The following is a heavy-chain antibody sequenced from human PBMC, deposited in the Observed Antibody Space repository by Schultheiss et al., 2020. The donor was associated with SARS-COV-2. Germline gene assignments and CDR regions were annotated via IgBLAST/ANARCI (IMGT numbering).Heavy chain of an antibody. CDR2: IRSKAYGGTT. CDR3: TGSNYDSSGYYEIDY. V-gene: IGHV3-49*04. D-gene: IGHD3-22*01. Sequence: GGSLRLSCTASGFTFGDYAMSWVRQAPGKGLEWVGFIRSKAYGGTTEYAASVKGRFTISRDDSKSIAYLQMNSLKTEDTDVYYCTGSNYDSSGYYEIDYWGQGTLVTVSS. J-gene: IGHJ4*02. CDR1: GFTFGDYA.